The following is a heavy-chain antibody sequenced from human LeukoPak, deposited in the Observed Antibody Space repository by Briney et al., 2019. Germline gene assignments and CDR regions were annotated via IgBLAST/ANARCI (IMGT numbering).Heavy chain of an antibody. CDR2: ISWNSGSI. D-gene: IGHD4-17*01. CDR3: ARDYGDYGRRGYYYFYMDV. CDR1: GFTFDDYA. J-gene: IGHJ6*03. Sequence: PGGSLRPSCAASGFTFDDYAMHWVRQAPGKGLEWVSGISWNSGSIGYADSVKGRFTISRDNAKNSLYLQMNSLRAEDTAVYYCARDYGDYGRRGYYYFYMDVWGKGTTVTVSS. V-gene: IGHV3-9*01.